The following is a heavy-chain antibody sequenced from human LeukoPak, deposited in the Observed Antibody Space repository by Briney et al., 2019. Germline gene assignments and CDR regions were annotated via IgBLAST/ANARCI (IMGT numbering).Heavy chain of an antibody. V-gene: IGHV1-24*01. CDR3: ATEVGGGSEVCFGEPPPPKFDY. CDR1: GYTLTELS. Sequence: ASVKVSCKVSGYTLTELSMHWVRQAPGKGLEWMGGFDPEDGETIYAQKFQGRVTMTEDTSTDTAYMELSSLRSEDTAVYYCATEVGGGSEVCFGEPPPPKFDYWGQGTLVTVSS. D-gene: IGHD3-10*01. J-gene: IGHJ4*02. CDR2: FDPEDGET.